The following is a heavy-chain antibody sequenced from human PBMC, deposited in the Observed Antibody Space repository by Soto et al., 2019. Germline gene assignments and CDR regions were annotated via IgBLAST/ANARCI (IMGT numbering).Heavy chain of an antibody. V-gene: IGHV3-43*01. Sequence: ESGGVVVQPGGSLRLSCAASGFTFDDYTMHWVRQAPGKGLEWVSLISWDGGSTYYADSVKGRFTISRDNSKNSLYLQINSLRTEDTALYYCAKGLSYYYDSSGYYSGLDYWGQGTLVTVSS. D-gene: IGHD3-22*01. CDR3: AKGLSYYYDSSGYYSGLDY. CDR2: ISWDGGST. J-gene: IGHJ4*02. CDR1: GFTFDDYT.